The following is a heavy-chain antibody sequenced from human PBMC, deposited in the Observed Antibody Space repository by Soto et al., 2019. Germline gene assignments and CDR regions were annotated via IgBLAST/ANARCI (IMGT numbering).Heavy chain of an antibody. V-gene: IGHV3-21*06. CDR3: ARLVASENGYGMDV. CDR2: ITGSRSYI. Sequence: DVQLVESGGGLVKPGGSLRLSCAASGFIFSSHNMNWVRQAPGKGLEWVSSITGSRSYIFYADSVKGRFTISRDNAKNTVYLQVNSLRAEDTGVYYCARLVASENGYGMDVWGQGTTVTVSS. J-gene: IGHJ6*02. D-gene: IGHD6-6*01. CDR1: GFIFSSHN.